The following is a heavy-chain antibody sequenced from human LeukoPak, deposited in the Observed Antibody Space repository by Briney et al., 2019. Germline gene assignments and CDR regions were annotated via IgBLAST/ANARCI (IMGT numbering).Heavy chain of an antibody. J-gene: IGHJ6*02. V-gene: IGHV4-39*07. CDR1: GGSISSSSYH. Sequence: SETLSLTCTVSGGSISSSSYHWGWIRQPPGKGLEWIGSIYYSGRTHYNPPLKSPVTMSVDTSKNQFSLNLTSVTAADTAVYYCARFHQPTQWPGKGDYYYGMDVWGQGTTVTVSS. CDR3: ARFHQPTQWPGKGDYYYGMDV. D-gene: IGHD6-19*01. CDR2: IYYSGRT.